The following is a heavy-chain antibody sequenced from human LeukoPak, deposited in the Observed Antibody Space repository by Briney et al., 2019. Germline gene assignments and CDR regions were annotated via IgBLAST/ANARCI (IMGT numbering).Heavy chain of an antibody. Sequence: GGSLRLSCAASGFTFSSYGMHWVRQAPGKGLEWGAVIWYDGSNKYYADSVKGRFTISRANSTNTLYLQMNSLRAEDTAVYYCARGFYGDYEVAFDYWGQGTPVTVSS. D-gene: IGHD4-17*01. CDR2: IWYDGSNK. J-gene: IGHJ4*02. V-gene: IGHV3-33*01. CDR1: GFTFSSYG. CDR3: ARGFYGDYEVAFDY.